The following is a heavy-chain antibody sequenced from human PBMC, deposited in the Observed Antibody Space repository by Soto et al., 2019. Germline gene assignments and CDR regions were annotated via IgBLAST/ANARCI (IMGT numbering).Heavy chain of an antibody. CDR3: ANSGGSSDYGMDV. Sequence: QVQLQESGPGLVKPSQTLSLTCTVSGGSISSGGYDWSWIRQHPGKGLEWIGYIYYSGSTYYNPSLKSRVTISVDTSKNQFSLKLSSVTAADTAVYYCANSGGSSDYGMDVWGQGTTVTVSS. CDR1: GGSISSGGYD. D-gene: IGHD2-15*01. J-gene: IGHJ6*02. V-gene: IGHV4-31*03. CDR2: IYYSGST.